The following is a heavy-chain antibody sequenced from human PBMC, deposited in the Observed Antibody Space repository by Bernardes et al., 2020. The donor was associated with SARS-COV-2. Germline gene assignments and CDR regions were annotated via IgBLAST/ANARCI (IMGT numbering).Heavy chain of an antibody. CDR2: IDPSDSYT. V-gene: IGHV5-10-1*01. J-gene: IGHJ6*02. CDR1: GYSFTSYW. CDR3: ARHVLRYFDWFSGMDV. D-gene: IGHD3-9*01. Sequence: GAPLKISGKGSGYSFTSYWISWVRQIPGKGLEWVGRIDPSDSYTNYSPSFQGHVTISADKSISTAYLQWSSLKASDTAMYYCARHVLRYFDWFSGMDVWGQGTTVTVSS.